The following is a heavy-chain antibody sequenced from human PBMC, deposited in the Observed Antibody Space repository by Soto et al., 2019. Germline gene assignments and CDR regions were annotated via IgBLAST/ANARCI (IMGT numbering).Heavy chain of an antibody. Sequence: PSETLSLTCTVSGDSIISSSYYWAWIRQSPGKGLEWIGNMYYSGSTYYNLSLKSRVTMSVDTSKNQFSLKISSVTAADTSVYYCARIVVLPAAPNYYNYYGVDVWGQATTVTVSS. D-gene: IGHD2-2*01. J-gene: IGHJ6*02. CDR3: ARIVVLPAAPNYYNYYGVDV. CDR2: MYYSGST. CDR1: GDSIISSSYY. V-gene: IGHV4-39*01.